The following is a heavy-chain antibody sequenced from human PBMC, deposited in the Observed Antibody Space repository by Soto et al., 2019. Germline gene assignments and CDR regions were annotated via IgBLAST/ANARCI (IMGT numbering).Heavy chain of an antibody. J-gene: IGHJ4*02. Sequence: QVRLVESGGGVVQPGRSLRLSCAASGFTFSSYGMHWVRQAPGKGLEWVAVISYDGSNKYYADSVKGRFTISRDNSKNTLYLQMNSLRAEDTAVYYCAKADGTVTTFYFDYWGQGTLVTVSS. D-gene: IGHD4-17*01. V-gene: IGHV3-30*18. CDR2: ISYDGSNK. CDR1: GFTFSSYG. CDR3: AKADGTVTTFYFDY.